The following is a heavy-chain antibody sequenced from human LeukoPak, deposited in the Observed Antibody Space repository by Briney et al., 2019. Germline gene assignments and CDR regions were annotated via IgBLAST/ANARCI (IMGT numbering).Heavy chain of an antibody. V-gene: IGHV4-39*07. J-gene: IGHJ4*02. CDR2: IYYSGST. D-gene: IGHD3-3*01. CDR1: GGSISSSSYY. CDR3: ARRGSGYYAWAFDY. Sequence: SETLSLTCTVSGGSISSSSYYWGWIRQPPGKGLEWIGSIYYSGSTYYNPSLKSRVTISVDTSKNQFSLKLSSVTAADTAVYYCARRGSGYYAWAFDYWGQGTLVTVSS.